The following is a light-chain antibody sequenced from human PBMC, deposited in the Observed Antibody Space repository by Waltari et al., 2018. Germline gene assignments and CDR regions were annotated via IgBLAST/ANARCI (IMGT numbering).Light chain of an antibody. Sequence: DIVMTQSPDSLSVSLGERATINCKSSLSILHSSENKNQLGWYQQKSGQFPKLLMYGASTRESGVPDRFSGSGSGTEFTLTISSLQTEDVAVYYCQQYYSAPFTVGPGTKVDIK. CDR1: LSILHSSENKNQ. V-gene: IGKV4-1*01. J-gene: IGKJ3*01. CDR3: QQYYSAPFT. CDR2: GAS.